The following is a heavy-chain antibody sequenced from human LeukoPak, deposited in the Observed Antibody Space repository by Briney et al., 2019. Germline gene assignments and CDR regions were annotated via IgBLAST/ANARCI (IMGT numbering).Heavy chain of an antibody. D-gene: IGHD2-15*01. J-gene: IGHJ4*02. V-gene: IGHV1-24*01. CDR1: GYTLTDLS. CDR2: FDPEYDEP. CDR3: ATGSRIKDFDY. Sequence: ASVKVSCKISGYTLTDLSMHWVRQAPGKGFEWIGGFDPEYDEPIYAQKFQGRVTLTEDTSTDTAYMQLSSLRSEDTAVYYCATGSRIKDFDYWGQGTLVTVSS.